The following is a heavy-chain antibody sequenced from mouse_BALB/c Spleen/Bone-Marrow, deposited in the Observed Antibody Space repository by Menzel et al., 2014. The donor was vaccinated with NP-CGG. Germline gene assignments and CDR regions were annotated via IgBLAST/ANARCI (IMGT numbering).Heavy chain of an antibody. Sequence: EVKLVESGGGLVQPGGSLRLSCTTSGFTFTDYYMSWVRQPPGKALEWSAFIRNKANGYTTEYGASVKGRFTISRDNSQSILYLQMNTLRAEDSATYYCARFPMDYWGQGTSVTVSS. J-gene: IGHJ4*01. CDR2: IRNKANGYTT. CDR1: GFTFTDYY. V-gene: IGHV7-3*02. CDR3: ARFPMDY.